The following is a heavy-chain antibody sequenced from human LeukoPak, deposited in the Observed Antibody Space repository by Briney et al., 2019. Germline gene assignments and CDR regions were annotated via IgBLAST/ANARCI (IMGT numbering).Heavy chain of an antibody. V-gene: IGHV4-34*01. CDR2: INHSGST. CDR3: ARGRVYYYGSGSYWRFDY. Sequence: SETLSLTCAVYGGSFSGYYWSWIRQPPGKGLEWIGEINHSGSTNYNPSLKSRVTISVDTSKNQFSLKLSSVTAADTAVYYCARGRVYYYGSGSYWRFDYWGQGTLVTVSS. CDR1: GGSFSGYY. J-gene: IGHJ4*02. D-gene: IGHD3-10*01.